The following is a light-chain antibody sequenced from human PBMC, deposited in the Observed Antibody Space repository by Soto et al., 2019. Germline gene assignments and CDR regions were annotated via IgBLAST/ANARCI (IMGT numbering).Light chain of an antibody. CDR1: QTISSNY. V-gene: IGKV3-20*01. Sequence: EIVLTQSPGTLSVSPGERATLSCRASQTISSNYSAWYQQKPGQAPSLLIYGTSSRATGIPDRFSGSGSGTDFTITISRLEPEDSAIYYCQQYVSWTFGQGTKVEIK. J-gene: IGKJ1*01. CDR2: GTS. CDR3: QQYVSWT.